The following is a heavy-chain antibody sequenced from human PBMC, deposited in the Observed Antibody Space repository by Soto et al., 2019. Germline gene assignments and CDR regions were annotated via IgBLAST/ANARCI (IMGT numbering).Heavy chain of an antibody. CDR3: ANRDTSMVTRYYYGMDV. CDR1: GFTFSSYA. J-gene: IGHJ6*02. D-gene: IGHD5-18*01. V-gene: IGHV3-23*01. Sequence: EVQLLESGGGLVQPGGSLRLSCAASGFTFSSYAMSWVRQAPGQGLEWVSAISGSGGNTYYADSVKGRFTISRDNSKNTLYLQMNSLRAEDTAVYYCANRDTSMVTRYYYGMDVWGQGTTVTVSS. CDR2: ISGSGGNT.